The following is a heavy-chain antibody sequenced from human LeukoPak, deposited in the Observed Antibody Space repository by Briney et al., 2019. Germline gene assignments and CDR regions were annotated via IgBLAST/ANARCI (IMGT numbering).Heavy chain of an antibody. Sequence: GGSLRLSCAASGFTFSSYSMNWVRQAPGKGLEWVSSISSSSSYIYYADSVKGRFTISRDNAKNSLYLQMNSLRAEDTAVYYFARGLAAADYYMDVWGKGTTVTVSS. CDR1: GFTFSSYS. D-gene: IGHD6-13*01. J-gene: IGHJ6*03. V-gene: IGHV3-21*01. CDR2: ISSSSSYI. CDR3: ARGLAAADYYMDV.